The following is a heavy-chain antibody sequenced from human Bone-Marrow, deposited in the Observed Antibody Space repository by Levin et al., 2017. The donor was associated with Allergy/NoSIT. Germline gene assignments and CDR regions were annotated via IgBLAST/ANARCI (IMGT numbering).Heavy chain of an antibody. CDR2: IISSGDST. J-gene: IGHJ4*02. CDR1: GFTFRHYT. D-gene: IGHD3-22*01. V-gene: IGHV3-48*02. Sequence: GESLKISCAASGFTFRHYTMNWVRQAPGKGLEWVSCIISSGDSTYYADSVKGRFTISRDNAKNSLYLQLNRLRDEDTAMYYCARDPARGYYDSSGYSGDHWGQGTLVTVSS. CDR3: ARDPARGYYDSSGYSGDH.